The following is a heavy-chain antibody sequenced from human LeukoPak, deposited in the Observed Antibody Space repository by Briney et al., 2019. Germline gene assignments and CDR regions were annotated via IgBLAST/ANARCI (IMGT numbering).Heavy chain of an antibody. D-gene: IGHD6-19*01. V-gene: IGHV3-7*01. CDR1: GLIFSNYW. CDR3: AAAGMDY. Sequence: PGGSLRLSCAASGLIFSNYWVTWARQAPGKGLEWVANIKQDGSEKYYVDSVKGRFTISRGNAKKSLYLQMNSLRAEDTAVYYCAAAGMDYWGQGTLVTVSS. J-gene: IGHJ4*02. CDR2: IKQDGSEK.